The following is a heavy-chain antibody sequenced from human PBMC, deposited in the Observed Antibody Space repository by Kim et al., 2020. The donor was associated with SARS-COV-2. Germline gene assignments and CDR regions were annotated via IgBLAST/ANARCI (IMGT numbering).Heavy chain of an antibody. Sequence: GGSLRLSCAASGFTFSSYWMSWVRQAPGKGLEWVANIKQDGSEKYYVDSVKGRFTISRDNAKNSLYLQMNSLRDEDTAVYYCARVPHSWDYVWGSYRQRSYGMDVWGQGTTVTVSS. V-gene: IGHV3-7*01. CDR1: GFTFSSYW. CDR3: ARVPHSWDYVWGSYRQRSYGMDV. D-gene: IGHD3-16*02. CDR2: IKQDGSEK. J-gene: IGHJ6*02.